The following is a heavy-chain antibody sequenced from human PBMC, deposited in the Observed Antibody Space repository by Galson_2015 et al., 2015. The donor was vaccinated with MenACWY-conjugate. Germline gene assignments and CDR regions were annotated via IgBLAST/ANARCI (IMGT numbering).Heavy chain of an antibody. J-gene: IGHJ2*01. CDR2: TYYRSRWHN. CDR3: ARGVTRTSGTINWYFDF. Sequence: SAISGDSVSSNSAAWTWIRQSPSRGLEWLGRTYYRSRWHNDYAVSVKSRITINPDTSRNQLSLQLSSVTPEDTAVYYCARGVTRTSGTINWYFDFWGRGTLVTVSS. D-gene: IGHD6-13*01. V-gene: IGHV6-1*01. CDR1: GDSVSSNSAA.